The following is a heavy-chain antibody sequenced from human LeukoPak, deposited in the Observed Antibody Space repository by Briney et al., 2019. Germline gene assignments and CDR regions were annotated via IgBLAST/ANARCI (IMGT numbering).Heavy chain of an antibody. CDR2: IYTSGST. V-gene: IGHV4-4*07. J-gene: IGHJ5*02. CDR1: GVSISSYY. Sequence: TETLSLTCTVSGVSISSYYWSWIRQPAGKGLEWIGRIYTSGSTSYNPSLKSRVTMSVDTSKNQFSLKLSSVTAADTAVYYCARVRAAGTSWFDPWGQGTLVTVSS. D-gene: IGHD6-13*01. CDR3: ARVRAAGTSWFDP.